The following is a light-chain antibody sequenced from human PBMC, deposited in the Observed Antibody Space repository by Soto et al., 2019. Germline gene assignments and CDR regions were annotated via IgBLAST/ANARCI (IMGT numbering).Light chain of an antibody. Sequence: EIVLTQSPGTLSLSPGERATLSCEASQSVTSNYLAWYQQKPGQAPRLLIYGASSRATGIPDRFSGSGSGTDFTLTISRLEPEDFAVYYCQQYGSSPWTFGQGTKVDI. CDR3: QQYGSSPWT. CDR2: GAS. CDR1: QSVTSNY. J-gene: IGKJ1*01. V-gene: IGKV3-20*01.